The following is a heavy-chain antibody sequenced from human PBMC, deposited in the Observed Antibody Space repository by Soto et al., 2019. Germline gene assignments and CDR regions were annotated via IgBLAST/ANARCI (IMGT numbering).Heavy chain of an antibody. CDR1: GFTFTNYA. D-gene: IGHD4-17*01. Sequence: GGSLRLSCAASGFTFTNYAMTWARQAPGKGLEWVSSLLRSGSTTYYADSVKGRFTISSDTSANSLYLQMDSLRAEDTAVYYCAKDAVSGDGIWLLDSWGQGTVVTVSS. CDR2: LLRSGSTT. V-gene: IGHV3-23*01. CDR3: AKDAVSGDGIWLLDS. J-gene: IGHJ4*02.